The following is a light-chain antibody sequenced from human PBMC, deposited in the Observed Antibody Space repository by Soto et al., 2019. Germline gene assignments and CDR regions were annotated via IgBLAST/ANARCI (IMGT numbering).Light chain of an antibody. CDR2: GAS. CDR1: RTINTY. V-gene: IGKV1-39*01. CDR3: QQSYSTPRT. Sequence: DVRMTQSPSSLSASVGDTITITCRASRTINTYLNWYQQKPGKAPKLLIYGASILQSGVPSRFSGSGSGTGFTLTISSLQPEDFATYYCQQSYSTPRTFGQGTKVEI. J-gene: IGKJ1*01.